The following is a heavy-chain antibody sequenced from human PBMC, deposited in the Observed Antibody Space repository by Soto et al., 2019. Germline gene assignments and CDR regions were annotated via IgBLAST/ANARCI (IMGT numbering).Heavy chain of an antibody. CDR1: GFTFSSYD. D-gene: IGHD1-26*01. V-gene: IGHV3-13*01. Sequence: EVQLVESGGGLVQPGGSPRLSCAASGFTFSSYDMHWVRQATGKGLEWVSAIGTAGDTYYPGSVKGRFTISRENAKNSLYLQMNSLRAGDTAVYYCARGRVGEGYFDYWGQGTLVTVSS. CDR3: ARGRVGEGYFDY. J-gene: IGHJ4*02. CDR2: IGTAGDT.